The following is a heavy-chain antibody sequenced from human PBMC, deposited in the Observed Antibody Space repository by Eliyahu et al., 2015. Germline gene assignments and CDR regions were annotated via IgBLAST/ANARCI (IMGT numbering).Heavy chain of an antibody. CDR1: GFTFDXYA. CDR2: ISGDGGST. J-gene: IGHJ4*02. CDR3: AKDTVSYDYGDYGRGGSDY. V-gene: IGHV3-43*02. Sequence: EVQLVESGGGVVQPGGSLRLSCAAXGFTFDXYAXRWXRQAPGKGLEWVSLISGDGGSTYYADSVKGRFTISRDNSKNSLYLQMNSLRTEDTALYYCAKDTVSYDYGDYGRGGSDYWGQGTLVTVSS. D-gene: IGHD4-17*01.